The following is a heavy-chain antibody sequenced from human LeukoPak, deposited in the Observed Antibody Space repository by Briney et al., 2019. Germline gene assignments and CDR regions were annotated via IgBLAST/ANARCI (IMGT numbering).Heavy chain of an antibody. CDR1: GYTFPAYY. D-gene: IGHD5-12*01. Sequence: ASVKVSYKASGYTFPAYYMHWVRQAPGQGLEWLGWINPNSGGTNYAQKFQGRVTMTRDTSITTAYMELSRLSSDDTAVYYCASSVSRRWAIIDYWGPGSLVTVSS. V-gene: IGHV1-2*02. CDR3: ASSVSRRWAIIDY. CDR2: INPNSGGT. J-gene: IGHJ4*02.